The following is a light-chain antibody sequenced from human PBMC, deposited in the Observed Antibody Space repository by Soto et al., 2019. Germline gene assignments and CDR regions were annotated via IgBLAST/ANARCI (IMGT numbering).Light chain of an antibody. CDR1: SSDVGGYNY. CDR3: CSYTDSRTHI. Sequence: SVLTQPASVSGSPGQSITISFTGTSSDVGGYNYVSWYQQHPGKAPKLIIFEVSYRPSGISNRFSASKSGDTASLTISGLQADDEADYYCCSYTDSRTHIFGSGTKVTVL. CDR2: EVS. V-gene: IGLV2-14*01. J-gene: IGLJ1*01.